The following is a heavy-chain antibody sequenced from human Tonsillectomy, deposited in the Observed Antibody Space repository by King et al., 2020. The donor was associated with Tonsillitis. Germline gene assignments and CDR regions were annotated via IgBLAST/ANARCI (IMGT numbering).Heavy chain of an antibody. Sequence: VQLVESGGDVVQPGRSLRLSCEVSGITLSAYDIHWVRQAPGQGLEWVALIVNGGRNKLYADSVKGRVTISRDTSKNTVFLQMNSLRAEDTGVYYCAREGRATRNHSFDIWGQGTKVTVSP. CDR3: AREGRATRNHSFDI. CDR2: IVNGGRNK. V-gene: IGHV3-30*04. J-gene: IGHJ3*02. D-gene: IGHD4-11*01. CDR1: GITLSAYD.